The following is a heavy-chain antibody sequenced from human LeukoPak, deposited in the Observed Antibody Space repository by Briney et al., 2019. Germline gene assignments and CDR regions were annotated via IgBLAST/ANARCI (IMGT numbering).Heavy chain of an antibody. CDR1: RFTFSTYT. Sequence: PGGSLRLSCAASRFTFSTYTMSWVRQAPGKGLEWVSSISSSSSYMYYADSVKGRFTISRDNAKNSLYLQMNTLRAEDTAVYYCARDRTTVTTFDYWGQGTLVTVSS. V-gene: IGHV3-21*01. J-gene: IGHJ4*02. CDR2: ISSSSSYM. D-gene: IGHD4-17*01. CDR3: ARDRTTVTTFDY.